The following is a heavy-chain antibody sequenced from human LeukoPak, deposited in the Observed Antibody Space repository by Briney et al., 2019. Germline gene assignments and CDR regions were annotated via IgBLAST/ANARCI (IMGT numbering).Heavy chain of an antibody. CDR3: ARDKWLQNIPHAFDI. CDR2: IYSGDTT. J-gene: IGHJ3*02. V-gene: IGHV3-53*01. CDR1: GFSVSSNY. D-gene: IGHD5-12*01. Sequence: GGSLRLSCAASGFSVSSNYMSWVRQAPGKGLEWVSVIYSGDTTYYADSVKGRFTISRDSSKNTLFLHMNSLRAEDTAVYYCARDKWLQNIPHAFDIWGQGTMVTVSS.